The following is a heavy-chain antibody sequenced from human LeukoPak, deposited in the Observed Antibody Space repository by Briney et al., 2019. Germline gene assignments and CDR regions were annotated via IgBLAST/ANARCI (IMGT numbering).Heavy chain of an antibody. CDR2: TYYRSKWYN. D-gene: IGHD2-15*01. CDR3: ARVPHSYCSGGSCYGNYFDY. Sequence: SQTLSLTCAISGDSVSSNSAAWNWIRQSPSRGLEWLGRTYYRSKWYNDYAVSVKSRITINPDTSKNQFSLQLNSVTPEDTAVYYCARVPHSYCSGGSCYGNYFDYWGQGTLVTVSS. V-gene: IGHV6-1*01. J-gene: IGHJ4*02. CDR1: GDSVSSNSAA.